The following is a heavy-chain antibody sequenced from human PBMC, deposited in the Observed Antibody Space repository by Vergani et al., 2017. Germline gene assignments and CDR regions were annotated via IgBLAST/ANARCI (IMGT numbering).Heavy chain of an antibody. Sequence: EVQLVESGGGLVQPGGSLRLSCAASGFTVSSNYMSWVRQAPGKGLEWVSVIYSGGSTYYADSVKGRFTISRDNSKNTLYLQMNSLRAEDTAVYYCAREDDYSDRSPLVYWGQGTLVTVSS. CDR3: AREDDYSDRSPLVY. CDR2: IYSGGST. V-gene: IGHV3-66*02. J-gene: IGHJ4*02. D-gene: IGHD3-22*01. CDR1: GFTVSSNY.